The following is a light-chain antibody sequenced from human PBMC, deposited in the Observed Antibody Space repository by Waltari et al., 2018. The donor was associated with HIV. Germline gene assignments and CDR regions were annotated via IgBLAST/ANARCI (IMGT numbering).Light chain of an antibody. J-gene: IGLJ1*01. V-gene: IGLV1-44*01. CDR2: SNN. CDR3: AAWDDSLNGLV. CDR1: SSNIGSTP. Sequence: QSVLTQPPSASGTPGQRVTISCSGSSSNIGSTPVTWYQQLPGTAPKLLIYSNNQRPSGVPDRFSGSKSGTSASLAISGLQSEDEADYYCAAWDDSLNGLVFGTGTKVTVL.